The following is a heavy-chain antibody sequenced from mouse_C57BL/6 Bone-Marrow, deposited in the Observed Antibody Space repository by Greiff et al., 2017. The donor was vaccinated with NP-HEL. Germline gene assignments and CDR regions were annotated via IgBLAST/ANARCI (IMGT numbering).Heavy chain of an antibody. CDR3: ARDWAFTAQGRRFAY. CDR1: GFTFSSYA. CDR2: ISDGGSYT. Sequence: EVQGVESGGGLVKPGGSLKLSCAASGFTFSSYAMSWVRQTPEKRLEWVATISDGGSYTYYPDNVKGRFTISRDNAKNNLYLQMSHLKSEDTAMYYCARDWAFTAQGRRFAYWGQGTLVTVSA. D-gene: IGHD3-2*02. J-gene: IGHJ3*01. V-gene: IGHV5-4*01.